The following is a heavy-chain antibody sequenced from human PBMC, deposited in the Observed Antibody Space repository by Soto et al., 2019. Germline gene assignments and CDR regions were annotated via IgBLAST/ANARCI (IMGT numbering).Heavy chain of an antibody. CDR3: ARDREYYYDSSGNYYYHYGMDV. J-gene: IGHJ6*02. Sequence: QVQLVESGAEVKKPGASVKVSCKASGYTFTNYGISWVRQVPGQGLEWMGWISGYNGNTKYAQKFQGRVTMTTDTPTNTAYMDLRSLRSDDTAVYYCARDREYYYDSSGNYYYHYGMDVWGQGTTVTVS. CDR2: ISGYNGNT. D-gene: IGHD3-22*01. CDR1: GYTFTNYG. V-gene: IGHV1-18*04.